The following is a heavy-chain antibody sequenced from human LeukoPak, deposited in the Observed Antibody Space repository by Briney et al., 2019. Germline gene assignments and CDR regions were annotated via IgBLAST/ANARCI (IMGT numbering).Heavy chain of an antibody. V-gene: IGHV3-7*01. J-gene: IGHJ4*02. CDR2: IKQDASEK. CDR1: GFTFSSYA. Sequence: GGSLRLSCAASGFTFSSYAMSWVRQAPGKGLEWVANIKQDASEKYYVDSVKGRFTISRDNAKNSLYLQMNSLRAEDTAVYYCARRGGSSSWYLKYYFDYWGQGTLVTVSS. D-gene: IGHD6-13*01. CDR3: ARRGGSSSWYLKYYFDY.